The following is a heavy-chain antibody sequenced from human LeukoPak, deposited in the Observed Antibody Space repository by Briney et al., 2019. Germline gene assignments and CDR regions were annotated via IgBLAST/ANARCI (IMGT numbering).Heavy chain of an antibody. CDR3: ARYEGYISSWYRFLDN. CDR2: IYSGGST. V-gene: IGHV3-53*01. CDR1: GLTVSGNY. J-gene: IGHJ4*02. Sequence: PGGSLGLSCVASGLTVSGNYLSWVRQAPGKGLEWVSVIYSGGSTYYADSAKGRFTISRDNSKNTLYLEMNSLRAEDTAVYYCARYEGYISSWYRFLDNWGQGTLVTVSS. D-gene: IGHD6-13*01.